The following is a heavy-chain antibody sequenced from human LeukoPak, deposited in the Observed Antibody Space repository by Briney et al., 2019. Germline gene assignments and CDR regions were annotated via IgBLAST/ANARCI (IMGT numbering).Heavy chain of an antibody. CDR3: ASLGVVPGAIPDAFDI. J-gene: IGHJ3*02. CDR2: IYHSGST. Sequence: SETLSLTCTVSGYSISSGYYWGWIRQPPGKGLEWIGSIYHSGSTYYNPSLKSRVTISVDTSKNQFSLKLSSVTAADTAVYYCASLGVVPGAIPDAFDIWGQGTMVIVSS. D-gene: IGHD2-2*02. V-gene: IGHV4-38-2*02. CDR1: GYSISSGYY.